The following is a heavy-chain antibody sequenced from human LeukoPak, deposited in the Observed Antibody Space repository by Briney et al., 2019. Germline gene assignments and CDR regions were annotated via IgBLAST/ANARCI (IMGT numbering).Heavy chain of an antibody. CDR2: IRYDGSNK. CDR3: AKAKSEKYSSSWYSFDY. CDR1: GFTFSSYG. J-gene: IGHJ4*02. D-gene: IGHD6-13*01. Sequence: GGSLTLSCAASGFTFSSYGMHWVRQAPGKGLEWVAFIRYDGSNKYYADSVKGRFTISRDNSKNTLYLQMNSLRAEDTAVYYCAKAKSEKYSSSWYSFDYWGQGTLVTVSS. V-gene: IGHV3-30*02.